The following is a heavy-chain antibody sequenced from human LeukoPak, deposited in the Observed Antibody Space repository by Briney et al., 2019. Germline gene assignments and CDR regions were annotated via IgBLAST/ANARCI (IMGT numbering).Heavy chain of an antibody. D-gene: IGHD3-10*01. CDR3: AKDRLIWFGELLCYYYYGMDV. CDR2: ISYDGSNK. J-gene: IGHJ6*02. V-gene: IGHV3-30*18. CDR1: GFTFSSYG. Sequence: GGSLRLSCAASGFTFSSYGMHWVRQAPGKGLEWVAVISYDGSNKYYADSVKGRFTISRDNSKNTLYLQMNSLRAEDTAVYYCAKDRLIWFGELLCYYYYGMDVWGQGTTVTVSS.